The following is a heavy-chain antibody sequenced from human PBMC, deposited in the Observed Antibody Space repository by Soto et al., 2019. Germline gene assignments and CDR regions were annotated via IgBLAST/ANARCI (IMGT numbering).Heavy chain of an antibody. CDR3: AKDQGSSFYDAFDI. D-gene: IGHD6-6*01. V-gene: IGHV3-23*01. J-gene: IGHJ3*02. CDR1: GFTFSSYA. CDR2: ISGSGGST. Sequence: VGSLRLSCAASGFTFSSYAMSWVRQAPGKELEWVSAISGSGGSTYYADSVKGRFTISRDNSKNTMYLQMNSLGAEDTAVYYCAKDQGSSFYDAFDIWGQRTMVTVS.